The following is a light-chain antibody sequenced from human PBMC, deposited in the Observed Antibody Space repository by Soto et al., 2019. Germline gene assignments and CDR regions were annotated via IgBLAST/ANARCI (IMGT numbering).Light chain of an antibody. CDR1: SSNIGNNY. J-gene: IGLJ3*02. Sequence: QTVVTQPPSASGTPGQKVAISCSGNSSNIGNNYVYWYQQFPGMAPPLIIYSDRQRPPGVPDRFSGSKSGTSASLAIRGLRSEDEADYHCASRDDTLGGPVFGGGTKLTVL. CDR2: SDR. V-gene: IGLV1-47*02. CDR3: ASRDDTLGGPV.